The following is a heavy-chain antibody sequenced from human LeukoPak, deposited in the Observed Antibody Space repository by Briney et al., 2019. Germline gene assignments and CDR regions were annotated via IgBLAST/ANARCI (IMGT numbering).Heavy chain of an antibody. D-gene: IGHD6-13*01. J-gene: IGHJ6*02. Sequence: PGGSLRLSCAASGFTFSSYSMNWVRQAPGKGLEWVSSISSSSSYIYYADSVKGRFTISRDNAKNSLYLQMNSLRAEDTAVYYCATVEIPAGTGYYYGMDVWGQGTTVTVSS. V-gene: IGHV3-21*01. CDR1: GFTFSSYS. CDR2: ISSSSSYI. CDR3: ATVEIPAGTGYYYGMDV.